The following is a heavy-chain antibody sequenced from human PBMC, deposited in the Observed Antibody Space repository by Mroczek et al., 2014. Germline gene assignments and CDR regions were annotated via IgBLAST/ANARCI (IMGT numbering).Heavy chain of an antibody. V-gene: IGHV4-34*01. J-gene: IGHJ4*02. Sequence: QVQLQESGAGLLKPSETLSLTCAVYGGSFSGYYWSWIRQPPGKGLEWIGEINHSGSTNYNPSLKSRVTISVDTSKNQFSLKLSSVTAADTAVYYCARGPLLWVRGGMYYFDYVGPGNPGHRLL. CDR3: ARGPLLWVRGGMYYFDY. CDR1: GGSFSGYY. D-gene: IGHD3-10*01. CDR2: INHSGST.